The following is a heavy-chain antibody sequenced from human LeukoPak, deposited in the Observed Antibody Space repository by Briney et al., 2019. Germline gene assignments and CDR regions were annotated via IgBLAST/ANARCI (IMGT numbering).Heavy chain of an antibody. CDR3: AKDPLVVVAATDY. CDR2: ISGSGGST. V-gene: IGHV3-23*01. CDR1: GFTFSSYA. J-gene: IGHJ4*02. Sequence: GGSLRLFCAASGFTFSSYAMSWVRQAPGKGLEWVSAISGSGGSTYYADSVKGRFTISRDNSKNTLYLQMNSLRAEDTAVYYCAKDPLVVVAATDYWGQGTLVTVSS. D-gene: IGHD2-15*01.